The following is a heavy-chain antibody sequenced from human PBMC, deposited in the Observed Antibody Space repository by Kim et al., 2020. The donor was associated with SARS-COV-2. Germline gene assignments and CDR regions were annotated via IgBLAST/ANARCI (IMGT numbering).Heavy chain of an antibody. Sequence: SVKGRFTIYRDNSKNTLYLQMNSLRAEDTAVYYCARGDSSGYYYPTGLDPWGQGTLVTVSS. D-gene: IGHD3-22*01. CDR3: ARGDSSGYYYPTGLDP. V-gene: IGHV3-30*01. J-gene: IGHJ5*02.